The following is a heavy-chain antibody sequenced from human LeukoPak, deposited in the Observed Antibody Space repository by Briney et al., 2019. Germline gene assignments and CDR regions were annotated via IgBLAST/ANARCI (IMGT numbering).Heavy chain of an antibody. CDR3: ARDGGGFDI. CDR1: VYTFTYYY. J-gene: IGHJ3*02. Sequence: ASVTVSCKPSVYTFTYYYMHWVRQAPGQALEWMAWINPNSGGTNHAQKFQGRVTVTRDTYISTAYMELSNLRSEDTAVYYCARDGGGFDIWGQVTMVTVSS. D-gene: IGHD2-15*01. V-gene: IGHV1-2*02. CDR2: INPNSGGT.